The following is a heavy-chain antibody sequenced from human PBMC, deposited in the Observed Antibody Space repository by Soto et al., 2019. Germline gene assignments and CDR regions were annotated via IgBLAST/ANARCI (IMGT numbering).Heavy chain of an antibody. Sequence: SVKVSCKASGFTFTSSAVQWVRQARGQRLEWIGWIVVGSGNTNYAQKFQERVTITRDMSTSTAYMELSSLRSEDTAVYYCAAAQEITMVRGVIINDAFDIWGQGTMVTVSS. CDR1: GFTFTSSA. CDR2: IVVGSGNT. D-gene: IGHD3-10*01. CDR3: AAAQEITMVRGVIINDAFDI. V-gene: IGHV1-58*01. J-gene: IGHJ3*02.